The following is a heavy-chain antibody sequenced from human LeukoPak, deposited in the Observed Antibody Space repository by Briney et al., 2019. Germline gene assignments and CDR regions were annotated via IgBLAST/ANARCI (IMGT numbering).Heavy chain of an antibody. CDR3: AEAGIAAAGTEFDP. Sequence: SVKVSCKASGFTFTSSAVQWVRHARAQPSEFIGWIVVGSGSTNYAQKVQERDTITRHMSTSTANMAPRSLSSEDTAVYQCAEAGIAAAGTEFDPWGQGTLVSVSS. J-gene: IGHJ5*02. V-gene: IGHV1-58*01. CDR2: IVVGSGST. CDR1: GFTFTSSA. D-gene: IGHD6-13*01.